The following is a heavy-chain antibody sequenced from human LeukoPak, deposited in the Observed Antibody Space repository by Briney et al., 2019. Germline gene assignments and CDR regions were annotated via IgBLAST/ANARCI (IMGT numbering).Heavy chain of an antibody. CDR2: ISSSSSYI. CDR1: GFTFSSYS. D-gene: IGHD2-2*01. CDR3: ARAVVPAATPSWFDP. V-gene: IGHV3-21*01. Sequence: PGGSLRLSCAASGFTFSSYSMNWVRQAPGKGLEWVSSISSSSSYIYYADSVKSRFTISRDNAKNSLYLQMNSLRAEDTAVYYCARAVVPAATPSWFDPWGQGTLVTVSS. J-gene: IGHJ5*02.